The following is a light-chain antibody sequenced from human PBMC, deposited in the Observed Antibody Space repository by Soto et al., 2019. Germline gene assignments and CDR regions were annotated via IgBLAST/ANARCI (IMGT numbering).Light chain of an antibody. CDR2: AAS. J-gene: IGKJ1*01. Sequence: DIQMTQSPSSVSASVGDRVTITCRASQDISTWLAWFQHQPGKAPKLLIYAASSLQSGVPSRFSGSGSGTDFTLTISRLQPEDLGTYYCQQSYSTLWTFGPGTKVEIK. V-gene: IGKV1-12*01. CDR3: QQSYSTLWT. CDR1: QDISTW.